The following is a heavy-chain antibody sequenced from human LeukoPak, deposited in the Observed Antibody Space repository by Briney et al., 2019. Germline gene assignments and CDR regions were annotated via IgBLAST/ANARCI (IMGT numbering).Heavy chain of an antibody. V-gene: IGHV3-23*01. D-gene: IGHD6-13*01. CDR2: VSDTGSST. J-gene: IGHJ4*02. CDR1: GFTFSSSA. Sequence: PGGSLRLSCVASGFTFSSSAMSWVRQAPGKGLEWVSTVSDTGSSTYYADSVKGRFTISRDNSKNTLYLQMNSLRAEDTAVYYCAKAGDYSSSWSRWYFDYWGQGTLVTVSS. CDR3: AKAGDYSSSWSRWYFDY.